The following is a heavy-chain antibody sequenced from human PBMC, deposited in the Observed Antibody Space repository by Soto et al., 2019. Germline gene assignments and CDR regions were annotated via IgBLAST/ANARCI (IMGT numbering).Heavy chain of an antibody. CDR2: INPSGGST. V-gene: IGHV1-46*03. J-gene: IGHJ5*02. Sequence: ASVKVSCKASGYTFTSYYMHWVRQAPGQGLEWKGIINPSGGSTSYAQKYRGRVTMTRDTSTSTVYMELSSLRSEDTAVYYCARSPPGDYDILTGTTYNWFDPWGQGTLVTVSS. CDR1: GYTFTSYY. CDR3: ARSPPGDYDILTGTTYNWFDP. D-gene: IGHD3-9*01.